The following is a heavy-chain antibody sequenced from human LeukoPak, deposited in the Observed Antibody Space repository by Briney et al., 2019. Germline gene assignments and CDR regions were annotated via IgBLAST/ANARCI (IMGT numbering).Heavy chain of an antibody. Sequence: GGSLGLSCAASGFTFSSYAMSWVRQAPGKGLEWVSVISGSGDNTYYADSVKGRFTISRDNSKNMLYLQMNSLRAEDTAVYYCAKWKYSNSGIDDYWGQGTLVTVSS. J-gene: IGHJ4*02. V-gene: IGHV3-23*01. CDR3: AKWKYSNSGIDDY. CDR1: GFTFSSYA. D-gene: IGHD6-6*01. CDR2: ISGSGDNT.